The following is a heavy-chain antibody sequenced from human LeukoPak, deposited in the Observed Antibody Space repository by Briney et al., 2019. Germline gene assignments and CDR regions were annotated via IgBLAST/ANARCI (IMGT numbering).Heavy chain of an antibody. J-gene: IGHJ4*02. CDR1: GGTFSSYA. CDR2: IIPIFGIA. CDR3: AREQGYYYDSSGYCFDY. Sequence: LVKVSCKASGGTFSSYAISWVRQAPGQGLEWMGRIIPIFGIANYAQKFQGRVTITADKSTSTAYMELSSLRSEDTAVYYCAREQGYYYDSSGYCFDYWGQGTLVTVSS. D-gene: IGHD3-22*01. V-gene: IGHV1-69*04.